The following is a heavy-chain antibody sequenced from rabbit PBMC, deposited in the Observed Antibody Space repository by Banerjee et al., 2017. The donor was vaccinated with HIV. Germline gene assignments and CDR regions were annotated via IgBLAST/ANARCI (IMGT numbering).Heavy chain of an antibody. CDR2: IYGGSSGST. V-gene: IGHV1S40*01. CDR1: GFSFSSSYW. CDR3: ARSADWSYGITGYGYIFDL. Sequence: QSLEESGGDLVKPGASLTLTCKASGFSFSSSYWICWVRQAPGKGLEWIACIYGGSSGSTYYASWAKGRFTISKTSSTTVTLQMTSLTAADTATYFCARSADWSYGITGYGYIFDLWGQGTLVTVS. J-gene: IGHJ4*01. D-gene: IGHD6-1*01.